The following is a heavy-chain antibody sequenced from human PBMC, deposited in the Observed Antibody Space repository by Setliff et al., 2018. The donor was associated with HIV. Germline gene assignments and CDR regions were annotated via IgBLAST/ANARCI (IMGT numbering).Heavy chain of an antibody. CDR3: ARLSGGMVPNY. CDR1: GQSLSGYH. D-gene: IGHD3-10*01. J-gene: IGHJ4*02. Sequence: PSETLSLTCAVYGQSLSGYHWSWIRQPPGKGLEWIGSIHHSGTAYDNPSPKSRVTISVDPSKNQILLRLSSVTAADTAVYYCARLSGGMVPNYWGQGTLVTVSS. V-gene: IGHV4-34*01. CDR2: IHHSGTA.